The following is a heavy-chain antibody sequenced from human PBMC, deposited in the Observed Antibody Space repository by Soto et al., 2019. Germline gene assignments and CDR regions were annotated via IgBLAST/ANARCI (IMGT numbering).Heavy chain of an antibody. CDR1: GFIFRDFY. D-gene: IGHD3-3*01. J-gene: IGHJ6*02. CDR2: ISSSSSST. V-gene: IGHV3-11*06. Sequence: PGGSLRLSCGASGFIFRDFYMSWIRQVPGKGLEWLSKISSSSSSTDYADSVKGRFTISRDNAKNSLYLQMSSLRAEDTAVYYCARDRGGGSIFGGHYGMDVWGQGTKVTVSS. CDR3: ARDRGGGSIFGGHYGMDV.